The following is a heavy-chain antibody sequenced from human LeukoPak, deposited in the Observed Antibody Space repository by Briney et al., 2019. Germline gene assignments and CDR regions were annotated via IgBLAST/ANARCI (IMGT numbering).Heavy chain of an antibody. V-gene: IGHV3-21*01. J-gene: IGHJ4*02. CDR1: GFTFSSYS. Sequence: GGSLRLSCAASGFTFSSYSMNWVRQAPGKGLEWVSSISSSSSYIYYADSVKGRFTISRDNAKKSLHLQMNSLRAEDTDVYYCCVRNYYDSSGYNYWGQGTLVTVSS. CDR3: CVRNYYDSSGYNY. D-gene: IGHD3-22*01. CDR2: ISSSSSYI.